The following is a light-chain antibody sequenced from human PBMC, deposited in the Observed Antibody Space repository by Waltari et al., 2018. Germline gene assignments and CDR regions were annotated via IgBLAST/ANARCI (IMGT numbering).Light chain of an antibody. V-gene: IGKV1-5*03. CDR2: KSS. Sequence: IRMTHSPSPLSASVGDRLTITCRGRQSIRSWLGWYQQKPGKAPNLLIYKSSSLESGVPSRFSGSGSGTEFPLTISSLQPDDFATYYCQQYLSYPFTFGPGTKVDIK. J-gene: IGKJ3*01. CDR3: QQYLSYPFT. CDR1: QSIRSW.